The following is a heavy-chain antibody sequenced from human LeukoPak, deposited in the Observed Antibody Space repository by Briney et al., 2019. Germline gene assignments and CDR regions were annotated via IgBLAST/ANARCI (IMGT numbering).Heavy chain of an antibody. D-gene: IGHD5-24*01. CDR1: GYSISSGYY. Sequence: SETLSLTCTVSGYSISSGYYWGWIRQPPGKGLEWIGSIYHSGSTYYNPSLKSRVTISVDTSKNQFSLKLSSVTAADTAVYYCAREREGPNWFDPWGQGTLVTVSS. V-gene: IGHV4-38-2*02. J-gene: IGHJ5*02. CDR3: AREREGPNWFDP. CDR2: IYHSGST.